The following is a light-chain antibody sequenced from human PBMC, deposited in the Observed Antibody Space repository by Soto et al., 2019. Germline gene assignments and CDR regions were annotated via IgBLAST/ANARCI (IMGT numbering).Light chain of an antibody. CDR2: GAS. CDR1: QSVTSSY. CDR3: QQYGSSPT. V-gene: IGKV3-20*01. J-gene: IGKJ5*01. Sequence: EIVLTQSPGTLSLSPGERATLSCRASQSVTSSYLACYQQKPGQAPSLIIYGASSRATSIPDRFSGSGSGTYFTLTISILEPEYFAVYYWQQYGSSPTFGQGTRLEIK.